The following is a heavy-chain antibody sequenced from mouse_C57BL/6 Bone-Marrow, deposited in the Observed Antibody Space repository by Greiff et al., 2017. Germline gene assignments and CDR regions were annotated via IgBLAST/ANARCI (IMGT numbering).Heavy chain of an antibody. Sequence: VQLQQSGAELARPGASVKLSCKASGYTFTSYGISWVKQRTGQGLEWIGEIYPRSGNTYYNEKFKGKATLTADKSSSTAYMELRSLTSEDSAVYFCARCPITTVVATPYWYFDVRGTGTTVTVSS. CDR3: ARCPITTVVATPYWYFDV. CDR2: IYPRSGNT. V-gene: IGHV1-81*01. D-gene: IGHD1-1*01. J-gene: IGHJ1*03. CDR1: GYTFTSYG.